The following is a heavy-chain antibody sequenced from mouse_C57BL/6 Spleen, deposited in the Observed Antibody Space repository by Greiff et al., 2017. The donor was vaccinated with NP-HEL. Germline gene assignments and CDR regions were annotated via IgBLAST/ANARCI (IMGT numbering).Heavy chain of an antibody. Sequence: EVKVEESGGGLVQPGGSLKLSCAASGFTFSDYSMYWVRQTPGKRLEWVAYIRNGGGSPYYPDNVKGRFTISSDNAKNTLYLQTSRLKSEDKATYYCASVYHWGQGTLVTVSA. CDR1: GFTFSDYS. CDR2: IRNGGGSP. V-gene: IGHV5-12*01. J-gene: IGHJ3*01. CDR3: ASVYH. D-gene: IGHD2-3*01.